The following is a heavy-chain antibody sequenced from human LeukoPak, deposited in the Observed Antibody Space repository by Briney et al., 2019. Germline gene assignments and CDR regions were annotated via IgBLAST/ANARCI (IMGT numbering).Heavy chain of an antibody. J-gene: IGHJ4*02. Sequence: GASLTLSCPASGFTFTNFCMSWVRQSPGKGLEWVSSISATGGSTFYADSVKGRFTIPRDNSKNIVYLQMNRLRVEDTAVYFCAKDDVGDLNMIDYWGQGTRVTVSS. V-gene: IGHV3-23*01. CDR1: GFTFTNFC. CDR3: AKDDVGDLNMIDY. D-gene: IGHD3-16*01. CDR2: ISATGGST.